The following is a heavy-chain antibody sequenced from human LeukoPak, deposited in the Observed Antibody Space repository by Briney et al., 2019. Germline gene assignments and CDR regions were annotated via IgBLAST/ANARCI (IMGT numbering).Heavy chain of an antibody. Sequence: PGGSLRLSCAASGFTFSDYHMSWIRQAPGKGLEWVSYISSSGSTIYYADSVKGRFTISRDNAKNSLYLQMNSLRAEDTAVYYYRITMVRGSNYYYYMDVWGKGTTVTVSS. D-gene: IGHD3-10*01. J-gene: IGHJ6*03. CDR1: GFTFSDYH. V-gene: IGHV3-11*04. CDR3: RITMVRGSNYYYYMDV. CDR2: ISSSGSTI.